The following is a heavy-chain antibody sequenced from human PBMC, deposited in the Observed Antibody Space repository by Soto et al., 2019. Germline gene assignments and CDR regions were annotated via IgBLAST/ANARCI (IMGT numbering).Heavy chain of an antibody. J-gene: IGHJ4*02. CDR3: ARDWSPFDL. Sequence: LRLSCAASGFTFGNYWITWVRQAPGKWLEWVANIKQDGSRKDYVDSVKGRFTVSRDNAKNSLYLQMDSLSAGDTAMYYCARDWSPFDLWGQGTLVTVSS. D-gene: IGHD3-3*01. CDR2: IKQDGSRK. V-gene: IGHV3-7*01. CDR1: GFTFGNYW.